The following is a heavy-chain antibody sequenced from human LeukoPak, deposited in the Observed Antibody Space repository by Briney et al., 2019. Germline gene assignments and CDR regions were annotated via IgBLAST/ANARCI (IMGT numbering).Heavy chain of an antibody. Sequence: SQTLSLTCAISGDSVSSNSPAWNWIRQSPSRGLEWLGRTYYRSKWYNDYAVSVKSRITINPDTSKNRFSLQLDSVTPEDTAVYYCARGTVSAFDFWGQGMLVTVSS. D-gene: IGHD3-16*01. CDR3: ARGTVSAFDF. J-gene: IGHJ4*02. CDR2: TYYRSKWYN. V-gene: IGHV6-1*01. CDR1: GDSVSSNSPA.